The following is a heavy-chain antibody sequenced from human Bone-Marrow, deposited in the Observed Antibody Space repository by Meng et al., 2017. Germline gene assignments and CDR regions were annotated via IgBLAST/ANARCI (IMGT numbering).Heavy chain of an antibody. D-gene: IGHD4-17*01. CDR2: ISAYNGNT. CDR3: ARADHPNTVPNLDY. Sequence: VQLVQSGAEVKKAGASVKVSCKDSGYTFTSYGISWVRQVPGQGLEWMGWISAYNGNTNYAQKIQGRVTMTTDTSTSTAYMELRSLRSDDTAVYYCARADHPNTVPNLDYWGQGTLVTVSS. J-gene: IGHJ4*02. V-gene: IGHV1-18*01. CDR1: GYTFTSYG.